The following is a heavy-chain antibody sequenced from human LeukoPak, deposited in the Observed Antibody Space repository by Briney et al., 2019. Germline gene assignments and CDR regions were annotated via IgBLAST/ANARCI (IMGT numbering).Heavy chain of an antibody. J-gene: IGHJ4*02. Sequence: GGSLRLSCAASGFTFDDYAMHWVRQAPGKGLEWVSGISWSSGSIGYADSVKGRFTISRDNAKNSLYLQMNSLRAEDQGFYYCGKDFRDGYRSSWYNYWGQGALVNVSS. CDR2: ISWSSGSI. D-gene: IGHD6-13*01. V-gene: IGHV3-9*01. CDR1: GFTFDDYA. CDR3: GKDFRDGYRSSWYNY.